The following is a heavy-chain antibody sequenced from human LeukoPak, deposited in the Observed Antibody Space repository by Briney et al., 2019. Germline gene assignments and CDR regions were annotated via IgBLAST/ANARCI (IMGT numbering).Heavy chain of an antibody. CDR1: GFTFSNFA. D-gene: IGHD3-10*01. J-gene: IGHJ4*02. Sequence: GGSLRLSCAASGFTFSNFAMRWVRQAPGKGVEGVSAITNSGGGTYYGDSVKGRFTTSRDNSKNTLYLQMSSLRAEDTAVYYCARSDHNIWFGLHYWGQGALVTVSS. CDR2: ITNSGGGT. V-gene: IGHV3-23*01. CDR3: ARSDHNIWFGLHY.